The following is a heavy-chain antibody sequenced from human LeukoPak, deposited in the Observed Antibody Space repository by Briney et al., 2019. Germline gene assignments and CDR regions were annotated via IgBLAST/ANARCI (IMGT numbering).Heavy chain of an antibody. V-gene: IGHV3-66*01. D-gene: IGHD6-19*01. Sequence: GGSLRLSCAASGFTVSSNYMSWVRQAPGKGLEWVSVIYSGGSTYYADSVKGRFTIPRDNSKNTLYLQMNSLRAEDTAVYYCARVGQQWEPLDYWGQGTLVTVSS. J-gene: IGHJ4*02. CDR2: IYSGGST. CDR3: ARVGQQWEPLDY. CDR1: GFTVSSNY.